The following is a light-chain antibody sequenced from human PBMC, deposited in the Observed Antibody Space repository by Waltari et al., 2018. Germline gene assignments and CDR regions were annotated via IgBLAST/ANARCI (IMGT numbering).Light chain of an antibody. J-gene: IGLJ2*01. Sequence: QSALTQPPSASGSLGQSVTISCTGTSSYHHVSWYQQPPGRAPKLMIFEVTKRPSGVPDRFSGSKSGNTASLTVSGLQAEDEADYYCSSDAGSNILFGGGTKLTVL. CDR2: EVT. V-gene: IGLV2-8*01. CDR3: SSDAGSNIL. CDR1: SSYHH.